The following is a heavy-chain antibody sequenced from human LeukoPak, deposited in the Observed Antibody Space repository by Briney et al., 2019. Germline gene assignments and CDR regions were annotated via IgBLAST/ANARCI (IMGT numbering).Heavy chain of an antibody. CDR1: GGSISTYY. V-gene: IGHV4-4*07. D-gene: IGHD6-19*01. CDR3: AREEGQSRPFQH. CDR2: IYISGST. Sequence: PSETLSLTCSISGGSISTYYWSWIRQAAGKGLEWIGRIYISGSTNYNPSLKSRVTMSVDTSKNQFSLNLSSVTAADTAVYYCAREEGQSRPFQHWGQGTLVTVSS. J-gene: IGHJ1*01.